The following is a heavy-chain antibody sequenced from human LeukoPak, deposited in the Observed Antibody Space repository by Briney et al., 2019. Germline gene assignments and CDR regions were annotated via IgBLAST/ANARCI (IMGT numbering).Heavy chain of an antibody. CDR1: GGSISSYY. J-gene: IGHJ6*02. CDR2: IYYSGST. D-gene: IGHD2-2*01. CDR3: ATTSSAGPTDIVVEAGYYYGMDV. Sequence: SETLSLTCTVSGGSISSYYWSWIRQPPGKGLEWIGYIYYSGSTNYSPSLKSRVTISVDTSKNQFSLKLSSVTAADTAVYYCATTSSAGPTDIVVEAGYYYGMDVWGQGTTVTVSS. V-gene: IGHV4-59*01.